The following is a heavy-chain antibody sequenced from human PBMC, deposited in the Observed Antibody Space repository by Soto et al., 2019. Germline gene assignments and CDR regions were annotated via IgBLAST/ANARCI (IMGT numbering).Heavy chain of an antibody. CDR1: GYTFTGYY. CDR3: ARGSLVVAATPWYYYYYGMDV. V-gene: IGHV1-2*04. Sequence: ASVKVSCKASGYTFTGYYMHWVRQAPGQGLEWMGWINPNSGGTNYAQKFQGWVTLTRDTSISTAYMELSRLRSDDTAVYYCARGSLVVAATPWYYYYYGMDVWGQGTTVTVSS. D-gene: IGHD2-15*01. CDR2: INPNSGGT. J-gene: IGHJ6*02.